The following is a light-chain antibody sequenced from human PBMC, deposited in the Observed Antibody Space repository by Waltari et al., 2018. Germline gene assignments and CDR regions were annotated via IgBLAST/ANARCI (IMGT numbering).Light chain of an antibody. CDR1: SSDIGGSDY. Sequence: QSALTQPASVSGSPGQSITISCTGTSSDIGGSDYVSWYHQHPGKAPNLLIYEVTNRPSGVSNRFSGSKSGNTASLAISGLQPEDEADYYCSSYTRRNTPSSVFGTGTQVTVL. CDR2: EVT. CDR3: SSYTRRNTPSSV. V-gene: IGLV2-14*01. J-gene: IGLJ1*01.